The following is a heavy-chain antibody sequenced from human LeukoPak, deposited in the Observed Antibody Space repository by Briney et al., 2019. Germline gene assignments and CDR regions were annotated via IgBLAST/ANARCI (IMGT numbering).Heavy chain of an antibody. CDR1: GFTFDDYA. CDR3: AKAKGFAAMYYFDY. Sequence: PGGSLRLSCAASGFTFDDYAMHWVRQAPGKGLEWVSGISWNSGSIGYADSVKGRFTISRDNAKNSLYLQMNSLRVEDTAWYYCAKAKGFAAMYYFDYWGQGALVTVSS. CDR2: ISWNSGSI. V-gene: IGHV3-9*01. J-gene: IGHJ4*02. D-gene: IGHD3-10*01.